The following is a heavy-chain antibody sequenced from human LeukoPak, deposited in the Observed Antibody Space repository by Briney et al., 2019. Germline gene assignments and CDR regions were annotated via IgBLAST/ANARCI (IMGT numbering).Heavy chain of an antibody. V-gene: IGHV3-23*01. D-gene: IGHD3-10*01. Sequence: GGSLRLSCAASGFTFSSYGMNWVRQAPGKGLEWVSVITGGGGSTYYADSVKGRFTISRDNSKNTLYLQVNSLRAEDTAVYFCAKNRKFGDLVYYYYYMDVWGKGTTVTVSS. J-gene: IGHJ6*03. CDR3: AKNRKFGDLVYYYYYMDV. CDR2: ITGGGGST. CDR1: GFTFSSYG.